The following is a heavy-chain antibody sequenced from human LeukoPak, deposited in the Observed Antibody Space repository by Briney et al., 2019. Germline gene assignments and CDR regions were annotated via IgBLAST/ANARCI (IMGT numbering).Heavy chain of an antibody. Sequence: GGSLRLSCAASGFTFSSYSMNWVRQAPGKGLEWVSYISSSGSTIYYADSVKGRFTISRDNAKNSLYLQMNSLRAEDTAVYYCARNGGSYYGGWFDPWGQGTLVTVSS. CDR3: ARNGGSYYGGWFDP. CDR1: GFTFSSYS. CDR2: ISSSGSTI. V-gene: IGHV3-48*04. J-gene: IGHJ5*02. D-gene: IGHD1-26*01.